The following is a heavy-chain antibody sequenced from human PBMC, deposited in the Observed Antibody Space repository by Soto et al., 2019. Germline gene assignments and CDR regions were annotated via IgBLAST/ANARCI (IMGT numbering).Heavy chain of an antibody. CDR1: GGSISSGDYY. CDR2: IYYSGNT. J-gene: IGHJ5*02. CDR3: ARDSDYYGSGIRSYNWFDP. V-gene: IGHV4-30-4*02. D-gene: IGHD3-10*01. Sequence: SETLSLTCTVSGGSISSGDYYWTWIRQLPGKGLEWIGYIYYSGNTHYNPSLKSRVTLSIDTSKNQFSLKLNSVTAADTAVYYCARDSDYYGSGIRSYNWFDPWGQGTLVTVSS.